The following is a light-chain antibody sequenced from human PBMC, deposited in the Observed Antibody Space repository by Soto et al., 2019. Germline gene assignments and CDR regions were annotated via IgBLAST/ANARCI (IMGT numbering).Light chain of an antibody. CDR3: QQSYTTPRIT. Sequence: DSPLTQSLSSLSASLRESVIITCRASQDIGTYLNWYQHKPGKAPKHLIYAASSLQTGVPSRFTGSGSGTEFTLTIDSLQPEDFATYYCQQSYTTPRITFGQGTRLEVK. CDR1: QDIGTY. CDR2: AAS. J-gene: IGKJ5*01. V-gene: IGKV1-39*01.